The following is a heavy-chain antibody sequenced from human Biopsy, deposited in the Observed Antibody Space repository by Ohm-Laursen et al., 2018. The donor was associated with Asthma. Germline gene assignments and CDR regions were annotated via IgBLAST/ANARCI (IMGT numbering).Heavy chain of an antibody. Sequence: GASVKVSCKISGYNFISFAIHWVRQAPGQRLEWMGWINAGNGNTKYPQKFQGRVSITRDTSASTAYMELRSLRSEDTAAYYCARTYYDFLTGQVKDAFGIWGQGTMVTVSS. CDR2: INAGNGNT. J-gene: IGHJ3*02. CDR3: ARTYYDFLTGQVKDAFGI. V-gene: IGHV1-3*01. D-gene: IGHD3-9*01. CDR1: GYNFISFA.